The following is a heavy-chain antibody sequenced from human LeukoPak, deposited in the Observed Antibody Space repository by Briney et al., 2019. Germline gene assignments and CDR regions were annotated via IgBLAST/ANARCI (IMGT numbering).Heavy chain of an antibody. D-gene: IGHD1-26*01. CDR1: GYTFTSYG. J-gene: IGHJ3*02. CDR3: ATGGRWELPRPYAFEI. CDR2: INPNSGGT. V-gene: IGHV1-2*02. Sequence: ASVKVSCKASGYTFTSYGISWVRQAPGQGLEWMGWINPNSGGTNYAQKFQGRVTMTRDTSISTAYMELSSLRSEDTAVYYCATGGRWELPRPYAFEIWGQGTMVTVSS.